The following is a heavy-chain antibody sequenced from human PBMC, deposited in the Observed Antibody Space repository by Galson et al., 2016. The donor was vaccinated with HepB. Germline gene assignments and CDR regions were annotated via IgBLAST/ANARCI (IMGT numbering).Heavy chain of an antibody. D-gene: IGHD1-26*01. Sequence: SLRLSCAASGFTFSTYAMHWVRQAPGKGLEWVAVISYDGVTKFYADSVRARFTISRDKSKTTVYLQMDGLSAEDTAVYYCAREWELGGYFDYWGQGTLVTVSS. J-gene: IGHJ4*02. CDR2: ISYDGVTK. V-gene: IGHV3-30-3*01. CDR3: AREWELGGYFDY. CDR1: GFTFSTYA.